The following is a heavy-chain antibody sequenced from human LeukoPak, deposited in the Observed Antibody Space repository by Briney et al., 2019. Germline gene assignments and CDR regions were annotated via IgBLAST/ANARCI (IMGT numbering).Heavy chain of an antibody. Sequence: GGSLRLSCAASGFTFSSYSMNWVRQAPGKGLEWVSYISSSSYIIYYADSVKGRFTISRDNAKNSLYLQMNSLRAEDTAVYYCAELGITMIGGVWGKGTTVTISS. CDR3: AELGITMIGGV. CDR2: ISSSSYII. V-gene: IGHV3-48*04. D-gene: IGHD3-10*02. J-gene: IGHJ6*04. CDR1: GFTFSSYS.